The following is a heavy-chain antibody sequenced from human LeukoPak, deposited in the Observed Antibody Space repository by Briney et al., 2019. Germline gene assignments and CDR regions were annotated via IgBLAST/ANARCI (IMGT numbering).Heavy chain of an antibody. CDR2: INPNTGAT. CDR3: ARDRVGSGWPRPWYFEF. J-gene: IGHJ4*02. V-gene: IGHV1-2*02. D-gene: IGHD6-19*01. Sequence: GASVKVSCKPSGHTFTGYYFHWVRQAPGQGLEWTGWINPNTGATIYAEKFQGRVTMTRDTSIDTAYVEMRSLRSDDTAVYYCARDRVGSGWPRPWYFEFWGQGTLITVSS. CDR1: GHTFTGYY.